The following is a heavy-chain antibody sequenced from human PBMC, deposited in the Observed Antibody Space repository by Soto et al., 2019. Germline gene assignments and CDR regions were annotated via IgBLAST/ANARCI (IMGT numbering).Heavy chain of an antibody. CDR3: ARLNYKSSGPYALDI. CDR2: YFQGGDA. CDR1: GASVSSGSYS. J-gene: IGHJ3*02. Sequence: SETLSLTCAVSGASVSSGSYSWSWIRQPPGKGLEWIGFYFQGGDAYYNPSLESRVTISVDRSKNQFSLKLRSVTAADTAVYYCARLNYKSSGPYALDIGAQGTTDTSSS. V-gene: IGHV4-30-2*01. D-gene: IGHD3-22*01.